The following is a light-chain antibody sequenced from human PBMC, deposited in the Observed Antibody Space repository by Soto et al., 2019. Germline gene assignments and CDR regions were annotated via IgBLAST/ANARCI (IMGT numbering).Light chain of an antibody. V-gene: IGLV1-44*01. CDR3: GGWDDSLSGPV. CDR2: SNN. CDR1: SSNIGSNT. J-gene: IGLJ2*01. Sequence: QSVLTQPPSASGTPGQRVTISCSGSSSNIGSNTVSWYHQVPGTAPKLLIYSNNQRPSGVPDRFSGSKSGTSASLAISGLQSEDEADYYCGGWDDSLSGPVFGGGTKLTVL.